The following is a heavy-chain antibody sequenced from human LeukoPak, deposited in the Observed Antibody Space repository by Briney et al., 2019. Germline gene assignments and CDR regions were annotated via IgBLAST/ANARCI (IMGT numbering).Heavy chain of an antibody. CDR3: ARDTTPPYSYGRLPLGY. J-gene: IGHJ4*02. CDR1: GYTFTSYG. CDR2: ISAYNGNT. Sequence: ASVKVSCKASGYTFTSYGISWVQQAPGQGLEWMGWISAYNGNTNYAQKLQGRVTMTTDTSTSTAYMELRSLRSDDTAVYYCARDTTPPYSYGRLPLGYWGQGTLVTVSS. D-gene: IGHD5-18*01. V-gene: IGHV1-18*01.